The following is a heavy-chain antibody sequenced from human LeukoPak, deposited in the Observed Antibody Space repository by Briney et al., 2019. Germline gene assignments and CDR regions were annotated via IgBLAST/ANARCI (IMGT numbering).Heavy chain of an antibody. CDR3: AKDSTPGYYYYGMDV. Sequence: GGSLRLSCAASEFSFSTHTMNWVRQAPGKGLEWVSSISSTGAYIFYGESMKGRFTISRDNSKNSLYLQMNSLRAEDTALYYCAKDSTPGYYYYGMDVWGQGTTVTVSS. V-gene: IGHV3-21*04. CDR2: ISSTGAYI. CDR1: EFSFSTHT. J-gene: IGHJ6*02.